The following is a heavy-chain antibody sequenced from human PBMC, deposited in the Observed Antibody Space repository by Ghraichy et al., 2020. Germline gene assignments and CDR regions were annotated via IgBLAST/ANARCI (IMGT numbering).Heavy chain of an antibody. Sequence: SETLSLTCTVSGGSISSSSYYWGWIRQPPGKGLEWIGSIYYSGSTYYNPSLKSRVTISVDTSKNQFSLKLSSVTAADTAVYYCARDPIPITFGGVIVIGPGGTFDYWGQGTLVTVSS. CDR2: IYYSGST. CDR1: GGSISSSSYY. D-gene: IGHD3-16*02. CDR3: ARDPIPITFGGVIVIGPGGTFDY. V-gene: IGHV4-39*07. J-gene: IGHJ4*02.